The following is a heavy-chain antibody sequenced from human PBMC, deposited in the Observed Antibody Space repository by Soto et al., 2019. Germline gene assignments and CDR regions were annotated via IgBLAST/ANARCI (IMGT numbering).Heavy chain of an antibody. Sequence: GGSLRLSCAASGFTFSSYDMHWVRQAPGKGLEWVAGILYDGSNKYYADSVKGRFTISRDNSKNTLYLQMKSLRAEDTAVYYCATMFLQLVSYYGMDVWGQGTTVTVSS. D-gene: IGHD6-13*01. CDR1: GFTFSSYD. CDR2: ILYDGSNK. V-gene: IGHV3-30*03. J-gene: IGHJ6*02. CDR3: ATMFLQLVSYYGMDV.